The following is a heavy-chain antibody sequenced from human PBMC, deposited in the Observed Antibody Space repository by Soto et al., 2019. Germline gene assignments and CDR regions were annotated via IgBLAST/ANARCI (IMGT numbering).Heavy chain of an antibody. D-gene: IGHD3-3*02. CDR1: GYIFSSFY. V-gene: IGHV1-18*01. CDR3: ARDIFGHVDAFDL. J-gene: IGHJ3*01. Sequence: ASVKFSCKACGYIFSSFYIDWVRQAPGQGLEWMGWTSGYSGNSKYAQKFQGRVTMTTDTSTNTGYMEMRSLTSDDTAVYYCARDIFGHVDAFDLWGQGTMVTVSS. CDR2: TSGYSGNS.